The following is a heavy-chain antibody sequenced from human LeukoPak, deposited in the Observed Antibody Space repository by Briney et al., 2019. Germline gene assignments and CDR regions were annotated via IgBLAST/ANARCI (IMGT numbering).Heavy chain of an antibody. CDR1: GDSVSSNSAA. CDR3: ARGSSGYLVD. Sequence: SQTLSLTCAISGDSVSSNSAAWKWVRQPPSRGLEWLGKSYYWSKWYNHYAVSVNSQITINPDTSENHVSLQLNCVTPEDASVHYCARGSSGYLVDWGQGSMV. D-gene: IGHD6-19*01. V-gene: IGHV6-1*01. CDR2: SYYWSKWYN. J-gene: IGHJ4*02.